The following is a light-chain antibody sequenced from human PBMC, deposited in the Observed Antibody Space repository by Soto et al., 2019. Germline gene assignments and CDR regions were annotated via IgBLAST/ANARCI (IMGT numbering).Light chain of an antibody. CDR2: EVR. CDR1: SIDIGGYNY. V-gene: IGLV2-14*01. CDR3: SAFTSSTTLA. J-gene: IGLJ3*02. Sequence: QTALTQPASVSGSPGQSITISCTGTSIDIGGYNYVSWYQQHPGKAPKLMIYEVRNRPSGVSNRFSGSKSGNAVSLTISGLQAEDEADYYCSAFTSSTTLAFGGGTQLTVL.